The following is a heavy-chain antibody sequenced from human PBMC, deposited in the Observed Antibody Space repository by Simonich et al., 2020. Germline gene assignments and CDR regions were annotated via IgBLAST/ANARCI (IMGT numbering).Heavy chain of an antibody. Sequence: EVQLVESGGGLLQPGGSLRLSCAASGFTVSSNYMSWVRQAPGKGREGVSVIYSGGSTSYADSVKGRFTISRDNSKNTLYLQINSLRAEDTAVYYCARWTATGYYFDYWGQGTLVTVSS. CDR3: ARWTATGYYFDY. V-gene: IGHV3-53*01. J-gene: IGHJ4*02. CDR1: GFTVSSNY. CDR2: IYSGGST. D-gene: IGHD1-1*01.